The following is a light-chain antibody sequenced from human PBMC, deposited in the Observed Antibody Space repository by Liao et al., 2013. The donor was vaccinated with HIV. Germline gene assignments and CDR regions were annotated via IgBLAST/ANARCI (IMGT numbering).Light chain of an antibody. V-gene: IGLV3-21*01. J-gene: IGLJ1*01. Sequence: SYVLTQPSSLSVAPGKTARMTCGGNSIGSKSVHWYQQKPGQAPVLVISHDTDRPSGIPARFSASNSGNTATLTISRVEAGDEADYHCQVWDSSSDHYVFGTGTKVTVL. CDR3: QVWDSSSDHYV. CDR2: HDT. CDR1: SIGSKS.